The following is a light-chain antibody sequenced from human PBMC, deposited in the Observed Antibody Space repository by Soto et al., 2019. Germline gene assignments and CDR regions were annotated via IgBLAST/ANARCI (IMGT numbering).Light chain of an antibody. V-gene: IGKV1-5*01. J-gene: IGKJ5*01. CDR2: DAA. CDR1: QNISSW. Sequence: IQMTQSPSTLSASVCARVTITCRASQNISSWLAWYHQKPGRAPTLLIYDAATLETGVPSTFSGSGAATAYSLTISSRQHEDFATSYCQQLNSYLPLTFGQGTRLEIK. CDR3: QQLNSYLPLT.